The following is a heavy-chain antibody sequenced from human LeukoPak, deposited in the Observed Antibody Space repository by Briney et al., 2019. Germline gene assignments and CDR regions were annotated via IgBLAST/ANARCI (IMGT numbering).Heavy chain of an antibody. D-gene: IGHD2-2*02. CDR3: AKDHWTIRTTYCSSSSCYMVDH. CDR1: GFIFTNYA. Sequence: GGSLRLSCAASGFIFTNYAMSWVRQAPGKGLEWVSGISGSGGSTYYADSVKGRFTISRDNSKNTLYLQMNSLRAEDTAVYYCAKDHWTIRTTYCSSSSCYMVDHWGQGTLVTVSS. CDR2: ISGSGGST. J-gene: IGHJ4*02. V-gene: IGHV3-23*01.